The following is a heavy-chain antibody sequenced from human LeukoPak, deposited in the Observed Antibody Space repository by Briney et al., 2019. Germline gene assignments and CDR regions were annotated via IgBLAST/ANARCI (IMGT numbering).Heavy chain of an antibody. CDR2: ISSSSSYT. J-gene: IGHJ4*02. CDR1: GFTFSDYY. V-gene: IGHV3-11*06. CDR3: ARDLDGYSSLNYFDY. D-gene: IGHD6-19*01. Sequence: PGGSLRLSCAASGFTFSDYYMSWIRQAPGKGLERVSYISSSSSYTNYADSVKGRFTISRDNAKNSLYLQMNSLRAEDTAVYYCARDLDGYSSLNYFDYWGQGTLVTVSS.